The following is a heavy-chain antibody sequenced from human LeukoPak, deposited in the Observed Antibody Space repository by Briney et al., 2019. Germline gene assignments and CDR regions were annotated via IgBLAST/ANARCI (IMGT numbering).Heavy chain of an antibody. J-gene: IGHJ5*02. CDR2: ISAYNGNT. D-gene: IGHD6-19*01. Sequence: GASVKVSCKASGYTFASYGISWVRQAPGQGLEWMGWISAYNGNTNYAQKLQGRVTMTTDTSTSTAYMELSSLRSEDTAVYYCARWVAGTYWFDPWGQRTLVTVSS. CDR3: ARWVAGTYWFDP. V-gene: IGHV1-18*01. CDR1: GYTFASYG.